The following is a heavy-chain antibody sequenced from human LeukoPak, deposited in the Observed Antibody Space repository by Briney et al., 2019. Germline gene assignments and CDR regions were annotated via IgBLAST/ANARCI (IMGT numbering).Heavy chain of an antibody. D-gene: IGHD1/OR15-1a*01. Sequence: GASVKVSCKASGYTFTSYWMHWVRQAPGQGLEWMGVINPSGSGTRYAQPLQGRVTMTRDTSTNTDYMELSSLTSEDTAVYYCARDNSAGTPTYWWFDPWGQGTLVTVSS. CDR1: GYTFTSYW. J-gene: IGHJ5*02. CDR3: ARDNSAGTPTYWWFDP. CDR2: INPSGSGT. V-gene: IGHV1-46*01.